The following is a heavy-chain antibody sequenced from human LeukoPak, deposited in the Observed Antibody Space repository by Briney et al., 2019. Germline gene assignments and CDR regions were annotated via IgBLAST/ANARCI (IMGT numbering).Heavy chain of an antibody. CDR3: AKDENIAVAGIIDY. Sequence: GGSLRLSCAASGFTFSSYAMHWVRQAPGKGLEWVAVISYDGSNKYYADSVKGRFTISRDNAKNSLYLQMNSLRAEDTALYYCAKDENIAVAGIIDYWGQGTLVTVSS. CDR2: ISYDGSNK. D-gene: IGHD6-19*01. CDR1: GFTFSSYA. V-gene: IGHV3-30-3*01. J-gene: IGHJ4*02.